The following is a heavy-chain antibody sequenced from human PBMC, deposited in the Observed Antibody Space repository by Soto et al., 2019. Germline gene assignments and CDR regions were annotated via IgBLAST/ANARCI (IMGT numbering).Heavy chain of an antibody. D-gene: IGHD6-6*01. Sequence: SPVKVACKASGGTFSSYAISWVRHAPGQGLEWMGGIIPIFGTANYAQKFQGRVTITADESTSTAYMELSSLRSEDTAVYYCARAAARFYVLDYLGHGTLVTVFS. CDR1: GGTFSSYA. J-gene: IGHJ4*01. CDR3: ARAAARFYVLDY. V-gene: IGHV1-69*13. CDR2: IIPIFGTA.